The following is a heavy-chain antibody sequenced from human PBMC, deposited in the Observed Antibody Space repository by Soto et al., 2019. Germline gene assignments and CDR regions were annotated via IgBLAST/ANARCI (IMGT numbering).Heavy chain of an antibody. CDR2: IYYSGST. CDR1: GGSISSSSYY. V-gene: IGHV4-39*01. J-gene: IGHJ4*02. CDR3: ARRYYDSSGYPRTNSDFDY. Sequence: SETLSLTCTVSGGSISSSSYYWGWIRQPPGKGLEWIGSIYYSGSTHYNPSLKSRVTISVDTSKNQFSLKLSSVTAADTAVYYCARRYYDSSGYPRTNSDFDYWGQGTLVTVSS. D-gene: IGHD3-22*01.